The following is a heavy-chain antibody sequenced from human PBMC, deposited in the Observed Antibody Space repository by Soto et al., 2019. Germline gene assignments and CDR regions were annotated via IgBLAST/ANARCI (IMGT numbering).Heavy chain of an antibody. CDR2: IRHDGSEK. Sequence: PGGSLRLSCAASGFIFSSSSMSWVRRAPGKGLEWLAYIRHDGSEKLYVDSVEGRFTVSRDNAKRSFFLEMNSLRAEDTAVYYWARGRLPSTYIGLDIWGQGTMVTVSS. J-gene: IGHJ3*02. V-gene: IGHV3-7*01. CDR3: ARGRLPSTYIGLDI. D-gene: IGHD5-12*01. CDR1: GFIFSSSS.